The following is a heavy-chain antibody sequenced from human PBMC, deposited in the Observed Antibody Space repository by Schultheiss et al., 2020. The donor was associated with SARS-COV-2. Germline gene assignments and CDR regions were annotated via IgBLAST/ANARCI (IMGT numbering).Heavy chain of an antibody. V-gene: IGHV3-21*04. D-gene: IGHD2-2*01. CDR2: ISSSSSYI. Sequence: GESLKISCAASGFTFSSYSMNWVRQAPGKGLEWVSSISSSSSYIYYADSVKGRFTISRDNAKNSLYLQMNSLRAEDTAVYYCAKLILPAAVGGGCFDYWGQGTLVTVSS. J-gene: IGHJ4*02. CDR1: GFTFSSYS. CDR3: AKLILPAAVGGGCFDY.